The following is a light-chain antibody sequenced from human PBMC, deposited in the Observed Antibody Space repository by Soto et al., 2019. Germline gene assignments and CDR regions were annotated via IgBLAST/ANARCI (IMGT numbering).Light chain of an antibody. CDR1: QTISSW. J-gene: IGKJ1*01. CDR2: KAS. CDR3: QHYNSYSEA. V-gene: IGKV1-5*03. Sequence: DVQVNQSPPTLSASVGDRVTITCRASQTISSWLAWYQQKPGKAPKLLIYKASTLKSGVPSRFSGSGSGTEFTLTISSLQPDDFATYYCQHYNSYSEAFGQRSNVDIK.